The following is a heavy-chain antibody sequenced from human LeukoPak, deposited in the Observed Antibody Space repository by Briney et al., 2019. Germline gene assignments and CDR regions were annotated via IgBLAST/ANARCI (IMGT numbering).Heavy chain of an antibody. D-gene: IGHD1-20*01. CDR3: ARRKVGITGTYYFDY. CDR2: IKQDGSEK. CDR1: GFTFSSYA. J-gene: IGHJ4*02. Sequence: GGSLRLSCAASGFTFSSYAMSWVRQAPGKGLEWVANIKQDGSEKYYVDSVKGRFTISRDNAKNSLYLQMNSLRAEDTAVYYCARRKVGITGTYYFDYWGQGTLVTVSS. V-gene: IGHV3-7*01.